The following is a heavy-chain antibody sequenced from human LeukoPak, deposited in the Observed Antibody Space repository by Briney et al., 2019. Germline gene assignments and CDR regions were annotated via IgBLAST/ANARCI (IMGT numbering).Heavy chain of an antibody. J-gene: IGHJ4*02. V-gene: IGHV1-2*02. D-gene: IGHD5-12*01. CDR2: INPNSGGT. CDR3: AIIVATIGPFDY. Sequence: GASVKVSCKASGYTLTGYYMHWVRQAPGQGLEWMGWINPNSGGTNYAQKFQGRVTMTRDTSISTAYMKLSRLRSDDTAVYYCAIIVATIGPFDYWGQGTLVTVSS. CDR1: GYTLTGYY.